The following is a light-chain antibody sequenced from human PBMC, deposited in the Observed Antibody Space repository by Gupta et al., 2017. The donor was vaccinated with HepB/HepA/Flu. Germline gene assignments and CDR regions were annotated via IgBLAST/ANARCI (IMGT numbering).Light chain of an antibody. J-gene: IGKJ1*01. CDR2: QAS. V-gene: IGKV1-5*03. CDR3: QQYDNYPWT. CDR1: QTINYW. Sequence: DIQMTQSPSTLSASVGDRVSITCRASQTINYWLAWYQQKPGKAPKLLIYQASTVQSGVPSRFSGSGFGTEFTLTITSLQPDDFATYHCQQYDNYPWTFGQGTKVEIK.